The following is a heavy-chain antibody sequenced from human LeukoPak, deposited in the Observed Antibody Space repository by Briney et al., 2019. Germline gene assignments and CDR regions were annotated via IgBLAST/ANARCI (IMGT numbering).Heavy chain of an antibody. V-gene: IGHV1-2*02. D-gene: IGHD3-10*01. Sequence: GASVKVSCKASGYTFTGYYMHWVRQAPGQGLEWMGWINPNSGGTNYAQKFQGRVTMTRDTSISTAYMELSRLRSDDTAVYYCAREHYLSMVRGVHDYWGQGTLVTVSS. J-gene: IGHJ4*02. CDR3: AREHYLSMVRGVHDY. CDR1: GYTFTGYY. CDR2: INPNSGGT.